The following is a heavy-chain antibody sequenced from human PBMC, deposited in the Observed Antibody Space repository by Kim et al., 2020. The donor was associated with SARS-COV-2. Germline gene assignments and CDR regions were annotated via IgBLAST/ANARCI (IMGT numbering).Heavy chain of an antibody. D-gene: IGHD3-9*01. CDR3: ARRGDYDILTGYGVDFDY. V-gene: IGHV5-51*01. Sequence: GESLKISCKGSGYRFTSYWIGWVRQMPGKGLEWMGIIYTSDSDTKYSPSFQGQVTISADKSISTAYLQWSSLKASDTAMYYCARRGDYDILTGYGVDFDYWGQGTLVTVSS. CDR1: GYRFTSYW. CDR2: IYTSDSDT. J-gene: IGHJ4*02.